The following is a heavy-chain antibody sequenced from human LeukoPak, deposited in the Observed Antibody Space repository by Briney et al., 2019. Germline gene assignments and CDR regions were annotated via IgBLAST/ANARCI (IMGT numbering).Heavy chain of an antibody. CDR2: MNPNSGNT. CDR1: ASSFTSYD. CDR3: ARGPRYYDFRSYYYYYMVV. J-gene: IGHJ6*03. D-gene: IGHD3-3*01. V-gene: IGHV1-8*03. Sequence: ASVKVSCKASASSFTSYDINLERQATGQGLEWMGWMNPNSGNTGYAQKFQGRVTITRNTSISTAYMELSSLRSEDKAVYYCARGPRYYDFRSYYYYYMVVWGKGTTVTVSS.